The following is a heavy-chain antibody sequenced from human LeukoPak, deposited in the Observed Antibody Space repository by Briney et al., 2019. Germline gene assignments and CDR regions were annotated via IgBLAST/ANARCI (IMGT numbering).Heavy chain of an antibody. Sequence: GGSLRLSCAASGFTFSNGLMSWVRQAPGTGLEWVGRIKSKTDGGTTDYAAPVKGRFTISRDDSKNTVYLQMNSLKTEDTAVYYCTTRLTGVDYWGQGTLVTVSS. CDR2: IKSKTDGGTT. CDR3: TTRLTGVDY. D-gene: IGHD1-20*01. J-gene: IGHJ4*02. V-gene: IGHV3-15*01. CDR1: GFTFSNGL.